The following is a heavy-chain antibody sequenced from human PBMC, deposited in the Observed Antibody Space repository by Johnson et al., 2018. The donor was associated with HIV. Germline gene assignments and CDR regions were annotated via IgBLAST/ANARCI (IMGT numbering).Heavy chain of an antibody. CDR2: IKSKSDGGTT. J-gene: IGHJ3*02. D-gene: IGHD4-23*01. CDR1: GFTFSNAW. CDR3: TKDYHVVFGGFDI. Sequence: VQLVESGGGLVKPGGSLRLSCAASGFTFSNAWMNWVRQAPGKGLEWVGRIKSKSDGGTTDYPTPVKGRFTISRDDSKNMLYLQMNSLKIEDTAVYYCTKDYHVVFGGFDIWGQGTMVTVSS. V-gene: IGHV3-15*01.